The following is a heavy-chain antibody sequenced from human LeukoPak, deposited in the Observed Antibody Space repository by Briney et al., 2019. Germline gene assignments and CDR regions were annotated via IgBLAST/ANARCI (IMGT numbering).Heavy chain of an antibody. CDR2: IYYSGST. D-gene: IGHD3-10*01. Sequence: PSETLSLTCTVSGGSISSYYWSWIRQPPGKGLEWIGSIYYSGSTNYNPSLKSRVTISVDTSKNQFSLKLSSVTAADTAVYYCARAILQSPYYHHACIGFDPWGQGTLVAVSS. CDR1: GGSISSYY. J-gene: IGHJ5*02. CDR3: ARAILQSPYYHHACIGFDP. V-gene: IGHV4-59*08.